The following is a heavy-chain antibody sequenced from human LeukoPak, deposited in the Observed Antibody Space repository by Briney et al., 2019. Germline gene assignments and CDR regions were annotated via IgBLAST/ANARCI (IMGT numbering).Heavy chain of an antibody. J-gene: IGHJ4*02. Sequence: GGSLRLSCAASGFTFSSYWVSWVRQAPGKGLEWVANIKQDGSEKYYVDSVKGRFTISRDNAKNSLYLQMNSLRAEDTAVYYCARDRYYYFDYWGQGTLVTVSS. V-gene: IGHV3-7*03. D-gene: IGHD1-26*01. CDR3: ARDRYYYFDY. CDR1: GFTFSSYW. CDR2: IKQDGSEK.